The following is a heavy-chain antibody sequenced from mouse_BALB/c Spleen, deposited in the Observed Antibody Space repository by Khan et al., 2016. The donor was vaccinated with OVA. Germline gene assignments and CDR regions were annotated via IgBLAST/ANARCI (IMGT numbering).Heavy chain of an antibody. CDR2: INPSNDYT. D-gene: IGHD3-2*01. V-gene: IGHV1-4*01. CDR3: SRSGQLGLRGGFSF. Sequence: QVQLQQSGAELARPGASVKMSCKTSGYTFTTYTLHWVKQRPGRSLEWIGYINPSNDYTNYNQKFKDKSTLTADKSSSTAYMQLSSLTSEDSAVXFWSRSGQLGLRGGFSFWCPGSLVPVS. J-gene: IGHJ3*01. CDR1: GYTFTTYT.